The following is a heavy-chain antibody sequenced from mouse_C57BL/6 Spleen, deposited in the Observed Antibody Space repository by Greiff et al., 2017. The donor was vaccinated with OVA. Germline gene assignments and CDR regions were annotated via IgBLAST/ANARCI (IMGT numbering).Heavy chain of an antibody. D-gene: IGHD1-1*01. CDR3: ARDGGFYYGRGAMDY. J-gene: IGHJ4*01. Sequence: EVKLVESGPGMVKPSQSLSLTCTVTGYSITSGYDWHWIRHFPGNKLEWMGYISYSGSTNYNPSLKSRISITHDPSKNHFFLKLNSVTTEDTATYYCARDGGFYYGRGAMDYWGQGTSVTVSS. CDR2: ISYSGST. CDR1: GYSITSGYD. V-gene: IGHV3-1*01.